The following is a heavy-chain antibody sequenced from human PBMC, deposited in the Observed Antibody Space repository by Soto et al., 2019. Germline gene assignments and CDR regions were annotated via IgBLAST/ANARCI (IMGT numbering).Heavy chain of an antibody. V-gene: IGHV4-34*01. J-gene: IGHJ4*02. CDR2: INHSGST. CDR3: ARGKTYSNYVPMYYFDY. Sequence: QVQLQQWGTGLLKPSETLSLTCAVYGGSFSGYYWIWIRQPPGKGLEWIGEINHSGSTNYNPSLKSRVTISVDTSKNQFSLKLSSVTAADTAVYYCARGKTYSNYVPMYYFDYWGQGTLVTVSS. CDR1: GGSFSGYY. D-gene: IGHD4-4*01.